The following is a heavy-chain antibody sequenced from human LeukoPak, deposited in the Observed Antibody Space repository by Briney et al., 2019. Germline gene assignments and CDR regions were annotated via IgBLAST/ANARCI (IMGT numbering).Heavy chain of an antibody. J-gene: IGHJ4*02. CDR1: GFSFSTSGVG. CDR2: IYWDDDK. Sequence: SGPTLVKPSQTLTVTCTFSGFSFSTSGVGVGWIRQPPGKALEWLALIYWDDDKRYSPSLRSSLTITKDTSKNQVVLTMTDMDPEDTATYYCAQKYYDPFRYWGQGTLVTVSS. D-gene: IGHD3-3*01. V-gene: IGHV2-5*02. CDR3: AQKYYDPFRY.